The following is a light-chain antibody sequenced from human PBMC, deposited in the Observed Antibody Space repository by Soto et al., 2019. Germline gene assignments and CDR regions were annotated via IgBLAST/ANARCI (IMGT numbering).Light chain of an antibody. V-gene: IGKV3-11*01. CDR1: QSVSSY. CDR3: QQGSTWPRT. CDR2: DAS. J-gene: IGKJ1*01. Sequence: EIVLTQSPVTLSLSPGERATLSCRASQSVSSYLAWYQQKPGQAPRLLIYDASNRATGIPARFSGSGSGTDFTLTISSLQPEDFAVYYCQQGSTWPRTFGQGTKVEIK.